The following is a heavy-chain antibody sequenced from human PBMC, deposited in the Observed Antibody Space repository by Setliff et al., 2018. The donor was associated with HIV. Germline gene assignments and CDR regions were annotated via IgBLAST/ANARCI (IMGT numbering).Heavy chain of an antibody. CDR2: IYYSGST. CDR1: GGSVSSGSYY. V-gene: IGHV4-61*01. D-gene: IGHD6-25*01. CDR3: ARYSPRGYTLTGHY. J-gene: IGHJ4*02. Sequence: TSETLSLTCTVSGGSVSSGSYYWSWIRQPPGKGLEWIGYIYYSGSTKHNPSLKSRVTISLDTSKNQFSLKLTSVTAADTAVYYCARYSPRGYTLTGHYWGQGTLVTVSS.